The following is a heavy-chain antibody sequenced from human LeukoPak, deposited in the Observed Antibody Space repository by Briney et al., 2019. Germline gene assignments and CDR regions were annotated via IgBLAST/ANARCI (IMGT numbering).Heavy chain of an antibody. Sequence: ASVKVSCKASGGTFSSYAISWVRQAPGQGLEWMGGIIPIFGTANYAQKFQGRVTITTDESTSTAYMELSSLRSEDTAVYYCARGPIVVVPAAKYYFDYWGQEPWSPSPQ. CDR1: GGTFSSYA. CDR2: IIPIFGTA. CDR3: ARGPIVVVPAAKYYFDY. D-gene: IGHD2-2*01. J-gene: IGHJ4*01. V-gene: IGHV1-69*05.